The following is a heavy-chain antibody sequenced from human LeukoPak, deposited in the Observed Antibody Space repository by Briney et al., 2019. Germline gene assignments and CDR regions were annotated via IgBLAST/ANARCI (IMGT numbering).Heavy chain of an antibody. J-gene: IGHJ4*02. D-gene: IGHD7-27*01. CDR2: IHPSDGAT. CDR3: ARTVELGQYYFAY. Sequence: ASVKVSCKASGYSFTPNYMHWVRQGPGQGLERMGLIHPSDGATSYAQTFQGRVTMTRDTSTSTVYMELSSLRSEDTAVYYCARTVELGQYYFAYWGQGTVLAVSS. CDR1: GYSFTPNY. V-gene: IGHV1-46*01.